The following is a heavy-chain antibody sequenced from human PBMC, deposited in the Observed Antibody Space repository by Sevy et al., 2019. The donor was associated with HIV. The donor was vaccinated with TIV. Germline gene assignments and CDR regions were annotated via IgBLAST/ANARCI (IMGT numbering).Heavy chain of an antibody. D-gene: IGHD3-16*01. CDR2: ISYDGSEK. Sequence: GGSLRLSCAASGFTFSSFAMHWVRQAPGKGLQWVAFISYDGSEKTYEDSVKGRFTISRDNSKNTLNLQMNSLRAEDTAIYYCAREDHGNYVRGVDCWGQGTLVTVSS. J-gene: IGHJ4*02. CDR1: GFTFSSFA. CDR3: AREDHGNYVRGVDC. V-gene: IGHV3-30-3*01.